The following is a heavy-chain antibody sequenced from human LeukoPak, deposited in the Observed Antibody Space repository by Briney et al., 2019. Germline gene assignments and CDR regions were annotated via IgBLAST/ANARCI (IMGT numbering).Heavy chain of an antibody. CDR3: ARPSGYYHHYFDY. V-gene: IGHV4-39*01. Sequence: PSETLSLTCTVSGGSISSSSYYWGWIRQPPGKGLEWIGSIYHSGSTYYNPSLKSRVTISVDTSKNQFSLKLSSVTAADTAVYYCARPSGYYHHYFDYWGQGTLVTVSS. CDR1: GGSISSSSYY. D-gene: IGHD3-22*01. J-gene: IGHJ4*02. CDR2: IYHSGST.